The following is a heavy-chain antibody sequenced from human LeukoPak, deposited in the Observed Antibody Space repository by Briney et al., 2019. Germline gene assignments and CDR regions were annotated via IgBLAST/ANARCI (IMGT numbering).Heavy chain of an antibody. Sequence: PSETLSLTCAVSGYSISSGYYWGWIRQPPGKGLEWIGSIYHSGSTYYNPSLKSRVTISVDTSKNQFSLKLSSVTAADTAVYYFARDGFAYYYYYMDVWGKGTTVTVSS. CDR1: GYSISSGYY. J-gene: IGHJ6*03. V-gene: IGHV4-38-2*02. D-gene: IGHD2-2*03. CDR3: ARDGFAYYYYYMDV. CDR2: IYHSGST.